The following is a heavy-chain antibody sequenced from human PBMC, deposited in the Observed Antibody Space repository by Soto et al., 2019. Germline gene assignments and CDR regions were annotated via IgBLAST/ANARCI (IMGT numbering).Heavy chain of an antibody. D-gene: IGHD6-19*01. CDR2: ISHDGINK. J-gene: IGHJ5*02. CDR1: GFSFSSYA. V-gene: IGHV3-30-3*01. Sequence: QVRLVESGGGVVQPGRSLRLSCTASGFSFSSYAMYWFRQPPGKGLEWVAVISHDGINKHYADSVKGRVTVSRDNSNHTLDLQQNSLRGEDTAMYYCARDMYSSDYFVKWFEPWGQGTLVTVSS. CDR3: ARDMYSSDYFVKWFEP.